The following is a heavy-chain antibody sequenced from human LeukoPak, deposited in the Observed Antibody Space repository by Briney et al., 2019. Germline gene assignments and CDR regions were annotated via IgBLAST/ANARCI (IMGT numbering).Heavy chain of an antibody. Sequence: ASVKVSCQASGYTFTDYYMHWVRQAPGQGLEWMGWINPNSGGTYYAQKFQGRVTMTWDRSTTSTYMELSSLRSDDTAMYFCARDRRRITMVVDVWGKGTTVTVSS. D-gene: IGHD3-22*01. J-gene: IGHJ6*04. V-gene: IGHV1-2*02. CDR3: ARDRRRITMVVDV. CDR2: INPNSGGT. CDR1: GYTFTDYY.